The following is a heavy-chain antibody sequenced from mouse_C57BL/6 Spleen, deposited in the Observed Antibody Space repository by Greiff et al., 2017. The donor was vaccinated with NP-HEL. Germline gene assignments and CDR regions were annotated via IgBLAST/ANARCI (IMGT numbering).Heavy chain of an antibody. CDR1: GYTFTSYW. V-gene: IGHV1-50*01. D-gene: IGHD3-2*02. CDR2: IDPSDGST. Sequence: QVQLQQPGAELVKPGASVKLSCKASGYTFTSYWMHWVKQRPGQGLEWIGEIDPSDGSTNYNQKFKGKATLTVDTSSSTAYMQLSSLTSEDSAVYYCARGAAQATDAMDYWGQGTSVTVSS. J-gene: IGHJ4*01. CDR3: ARGAAQATDAMDY.